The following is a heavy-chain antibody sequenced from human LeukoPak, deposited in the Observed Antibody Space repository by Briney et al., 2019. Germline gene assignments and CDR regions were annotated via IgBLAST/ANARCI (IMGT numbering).Heavy chain of an antibody. V-gene: IGHV4-34*12. CDR2: IIHSGST. Sequence: PSETLSLTCAVYGGSFSGYYWSWIRQPPGKGLEWIGEIIHSGSTNYNPSLKSRVTISVDTSKNQFSLKLSSVTAADTAVYYCAREGSGNTAMAAPDYWGQGTLVTVSS. CDR1: GGSFSGYY. J-gene: IGHJ4*02. D-gene: IGHD5-18*01. CDR3: AREGSGNTAMAAPDY.